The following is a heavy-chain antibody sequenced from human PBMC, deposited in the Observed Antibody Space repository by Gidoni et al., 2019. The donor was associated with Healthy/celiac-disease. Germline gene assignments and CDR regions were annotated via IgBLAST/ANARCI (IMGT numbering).Heavy chain of an antibody. Sequence: EVQLVESGGGLVKPGGSFGLSGPAPDSPFSSYSMNWVRQAPGKGLEWVSSISSSSSYIYYADSVKGRFTISRDNAKNSLYLQMNSLRAEDTAVYYCARPTVTRGPFDYWGQGTLVTVSS. CDR2: ISSSSSYI. D-gene: IGHD4-17*01. CDR3: ARPTVTRGPFDY. CDR1: DSPFSSYS. V-gene: IGHV3-21*01. J-gene: IGHJ4*02.